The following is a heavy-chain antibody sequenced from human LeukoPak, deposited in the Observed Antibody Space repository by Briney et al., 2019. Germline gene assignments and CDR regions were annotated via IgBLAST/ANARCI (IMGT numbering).Heavy chain of an antibody. CDR1: GFTFSGYA. CDR3: AKLSIAASGTSDY. V-gene: IGHV3-23*01. D-gene: IGHD6-25*01. J-gene: IGHJ4*02. Sequence: PGGSLRLSCAASGFTFSGYAMSWVRQAPGKGLEWVSSMSGSGGNTHYADSVKGRFTISRDNSKDTLYLEMNSLRAEDTAVYFCAKLSIAASGTSDYWGQGTLLTVSS. CDR2: MSGSGGNT.